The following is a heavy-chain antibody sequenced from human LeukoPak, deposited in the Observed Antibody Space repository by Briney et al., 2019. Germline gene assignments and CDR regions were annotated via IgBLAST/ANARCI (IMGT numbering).Heavy chain of an antibody. D-gene: IGHD6-6*01. CDR1: GFTFSSYS. J-gene: IGHJ5*02. CDR2: ISSSSSYI. V-gene: IGHV3-21*01. CDR3: ARDEIIAARGLGWFDP. Sequence: PGGSLRLSCAASGFTFSSYSMNWVRQAPGKGLEWVSSISSSSSYIYYADSVKGRFTISRDNAKNSLYLQMNSLRAEDTAVYYCARDEIIAARGLGWFDPWGQGTLVTVSS.